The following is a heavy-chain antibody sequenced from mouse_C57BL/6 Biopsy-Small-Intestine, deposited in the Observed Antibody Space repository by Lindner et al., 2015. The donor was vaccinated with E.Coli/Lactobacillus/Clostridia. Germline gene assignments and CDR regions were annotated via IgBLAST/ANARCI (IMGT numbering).Heavy chain of an antibody. CDR2: INPSAGST. Sequence: SVKVSCKASGYTFTSYYMHWVRQAPGQGLEWMGIINPSAGSTSYAQKFQGRVTMTRDTSTSTVYMELSSLRSEDTAVYYCARPISPYSSGWYLDYWGQGTLVTVSS. J-gene: IGHJ4*01. D-gene: IGHD6-1*01. CDR1: GYTFTSYY. CDR3: ARPISPYSSGWYLDY. V-gene: IGHV1-53*01.